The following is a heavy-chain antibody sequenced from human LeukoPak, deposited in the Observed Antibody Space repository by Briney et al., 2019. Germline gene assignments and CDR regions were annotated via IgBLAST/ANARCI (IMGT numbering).Heavy chain of an antibody. Sequence: ASVKVTCKASGYTFTSYYMHWVRQAPGQGLEWMGWINPNSGGTNYAQKFQGRVTMTRDTSISTAYMELSRLRSDDTAVYYCAREDLYYYDSSGSEYFQHWCQGTLVTVSS. CDR3: AREDLYYYDSSGSEYFQH. CDR1: GYTFTSYY. D-gene: IGHD3-22*01. CDR2: INPNSGGT. J-gene: IGHJ1*01. V-gene: IGHV1-2*02.